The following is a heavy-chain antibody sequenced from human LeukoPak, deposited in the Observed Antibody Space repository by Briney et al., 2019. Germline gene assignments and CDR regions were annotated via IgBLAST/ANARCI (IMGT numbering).Heavy chain of an antibody. CDR3: ARALISSSWRTWATYYYYGMDV. CDR2: IWYDGSNK. Sequence: GRSLRLSCAASGFTFGSYGMHWVRQAPGKGLEWVAVIWYDGSNKYYADSVKGRFTISRDNSKNTLYLQMNSLRAEDTAVYYCARALISSSWRTWATYYYYGMDVWGKGTTVTVSS. D-gene: IGHD6-13*01. V-gene: IGHV3-33*01. J-gene: IGHJ6*04. CDR1: GFTFGSYG.